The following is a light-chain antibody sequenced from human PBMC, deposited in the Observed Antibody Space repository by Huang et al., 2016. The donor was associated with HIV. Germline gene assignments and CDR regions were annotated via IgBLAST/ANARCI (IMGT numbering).Light chain of an antibody. CDR3: QQYYSSPQT. CDR2: WAA. CDR1: QSVYSSSTSKDY. J-gene: IGKJ1*01. V-gene: IGKV4-1*01. Sequence: DIIMTQSPDSLAVSLGERATLNCRSSQSVYSSSTSKDYMAWFQQKPGQPPRLLLFWAATREAGVPDRFTGSGSGTHFTLPIASLEAADAAIYYCQQYYSSPQTFGQGTRVEVK.